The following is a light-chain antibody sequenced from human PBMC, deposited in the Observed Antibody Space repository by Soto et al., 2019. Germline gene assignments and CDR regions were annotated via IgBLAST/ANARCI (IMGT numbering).Light chain of an antibody. V-gene: IGLV1-40*01. CDR1: SSNIGAGYD. J-gene: IGLJ1*01. CDR3: QSYDSSLSGSV. Sequence: QSALTQPRSVSGSLGQSVTISCTGSSSNIGAGYDVHWYQQLPGTAPKLLIYGNSNRPSGVPDRFSGSKSGTSASLAITGLQAEDEADYYCQSYDSSLSGSVFGTGTKVTVL. CDR2: GNS.